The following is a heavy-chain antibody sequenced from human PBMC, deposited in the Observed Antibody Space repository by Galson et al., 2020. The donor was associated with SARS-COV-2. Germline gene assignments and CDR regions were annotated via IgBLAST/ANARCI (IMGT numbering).Heavy chain of an antibody. CDR2: LRPNGGTS. Sequence: GRSLRLSCSASGLILRDYAMHWVRQAPGKGMEYVSSLRPNGGTSFYADSVNGRFTMSRDNSKNMFYLQMTALRLEDTALYYCLSYSSTRQNHWGQGTRVTVSS. V-gene: IGHV3-64D*06. CDR3: LSYSSTRQNH. CDR1: GLILRDYA. J-gene: IGHJ5*02. D-gene: IGHD2-2*01.